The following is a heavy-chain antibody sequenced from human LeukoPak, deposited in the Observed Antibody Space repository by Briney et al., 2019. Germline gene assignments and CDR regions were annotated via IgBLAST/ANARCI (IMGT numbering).Heavy chain of an antibody. CDR1: GFNFRAYA. V-gene: IGHV3-23*01. CDR2: ISGSGGTT. J-gene: IGHJ3*02. Sequence: GGSLRLSCAASGFNFRAYAMTWVRQAPGKGLDWVSGISGSGGTTYYADSVRGRFTISRDNSKNTVYLQLNNLRAEDTAVYYCAKDGVAAQHALDIWGHGTMVTVSS. CDR3: AKDGVAAQHALDI. D-gene: IGHD6-13*01.